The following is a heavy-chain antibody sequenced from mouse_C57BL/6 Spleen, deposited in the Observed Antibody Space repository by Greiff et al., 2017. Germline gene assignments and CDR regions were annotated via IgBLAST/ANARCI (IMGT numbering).Heavy chain of an antibody. D-gene: IGHD2-4*01. Sequence: EVQLQQSGPELVKPGASVKISCKASGYTFTDYYMNWVKQSHGKSLEWIGDINPKNGGTSYNQKFKGKATLTVDKSSSTAYMELRSLTSEDSAVXYCSSVDYDYAYYAMDYWGQGTSVTVSS. CDR1: GYTFTDYY. V-gene: IGHV1-26*01. CDR2: INPKNGGT. J-gene: IGHJ4*01. CDR3: SSVDYDYAYYAMDY.